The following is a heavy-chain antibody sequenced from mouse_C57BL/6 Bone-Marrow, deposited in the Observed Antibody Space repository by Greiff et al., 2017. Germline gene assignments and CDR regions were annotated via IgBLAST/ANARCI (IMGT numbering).Heavy chain of an antibody. Sequence: VQRVESGAELARPGASVKLSCKASGYTFTSYGISWVKQRTGQGLEWIGEIYPRSGNTYYNEKFKGKATLTADKSSSTAYMELRSLTSEDSAVXFCARGGLLWYAMDYWGQGTSVTVSA. V-gene: IGHV1-81*01. CDR1: GYTFTSYG. CDR3: ARGGLLWYAMDY. J-gene: IGHJ4*01. CDR2: IYPRSGNT. D-gene: IGHD2-10*01.